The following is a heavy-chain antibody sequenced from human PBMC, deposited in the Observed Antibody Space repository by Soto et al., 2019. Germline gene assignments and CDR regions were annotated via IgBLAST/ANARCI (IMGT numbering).Heavy chain of an antibody. CDR2: INGDNGNT. V-gene: IGHV1-3*01. CDR1: GNTVPNYA. J-gene: IGHJ4*02. CDR3: ARERSGYFDY. Sequence: ASVKVSCKASGNTVPNYAIHWVRQAPGQRLEWMGWINGDNGNTYYSQHFQGRVTITTDTSASTAYMELRSLTSDDTAVYYCARERSGYFDYWGQGTLVTVSS. D-gene: IGHD2-15*01.